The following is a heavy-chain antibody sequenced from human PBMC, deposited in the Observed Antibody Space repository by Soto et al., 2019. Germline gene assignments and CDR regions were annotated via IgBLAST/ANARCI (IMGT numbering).Heavy chain of an antibody. CDR1: GGSFSGYY. CDR3: ARVRIVATIDY. Sequence: QVQLQQWGAGLLKPSETLSLTCAVYGGSFSGYYWSWIRQPPGKGLEWIGEINHSGSTNYNPSLKSXXTXSXXTSKNQFSLKLSSVTAADTAVYYCARVRIVATIDYWGQGTLVTVSS. V-gene: IGHV4-34*01. J-gene: IGHJ4*02. D-gene: IGHD5-12*01. CDR2: INHSGST.